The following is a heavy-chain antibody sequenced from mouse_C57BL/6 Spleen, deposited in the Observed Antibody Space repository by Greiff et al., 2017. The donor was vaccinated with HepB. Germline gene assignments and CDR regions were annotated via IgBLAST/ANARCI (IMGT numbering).Heavy chain of an antibody. Sequence: VQLQQPGAELVKPGASVKLSCKASGYTFTSYWMHWVKQRPGQGLEWIGMIHPNSGSTNYNEKFKSKATLTVDKSSSTAYMQLSSLTSEDSAVYYCARSLYGNYWYFDVWGTGTTVTVSS. V-gene: IGHV1-64*01. D-gene: IGHD2-1*01. J-gene: IGHJ1*03. CDR3: ARSLYGNYWYFDV. CDR1: GYTFTSYW. CDR2: IHPNSGST.